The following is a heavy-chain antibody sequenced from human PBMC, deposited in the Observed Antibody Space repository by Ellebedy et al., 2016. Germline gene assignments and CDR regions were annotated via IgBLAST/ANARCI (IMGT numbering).Heavy chain of an antibody. CDR2: ISGSGGST. D-gene: IGHD5-18*01. CDR3: AKGSGGYQDY. Sequence: GESLKISCAASGFTFSSYAMSWVRQAPGKGLEWVSAISGSGGSTYYADSVKGRFTISRDNSKNTLYLQMNSLRAEDTAVYYCAKGSGGYQDYWGQGTLVTVSS. CDR1: GFTFSSYA. J-gene: IGHJ4*02. V-gene: IGHV3-23*01.